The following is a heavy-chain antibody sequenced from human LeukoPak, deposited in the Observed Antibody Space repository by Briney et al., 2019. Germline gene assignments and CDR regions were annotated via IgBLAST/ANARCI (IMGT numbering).Heavy chain of an antibody. D-gene: IGHD3-22*01. Sequence: SETLSLTCTVSGGSISSYYWSWIRQPPGKGLEWIGEINHSGSTNYNPSLKSRVTISVDTSKNQFSLKLSSVTAADTAVYYCARATYYYDSSGYYGGEPFDYWGQGTLVTVSS. V-gene: IGHV4-34*01. J-gene: IGHJ4*02. CDR2: INHSGST. CDR3: ARATYYYDSSGYYGGEPFDY. CDR1: GGSISSYY.